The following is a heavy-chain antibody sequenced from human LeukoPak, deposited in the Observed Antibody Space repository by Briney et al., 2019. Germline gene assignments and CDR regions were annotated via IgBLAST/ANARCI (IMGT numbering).Heavy chain of an antibody. V-gene: IGHV5-51*01. D-gene: IGHD2-2*01. CDR2: IYPGDSDT. Sequence: GESLQISCKGSGYSFTSYWIGWVRPMPGKGLEWMGIIYPGDSDTRYSPSFQGQVTISADKSISTAYLQWSSLKASDTAMYYCARLTSYCSSTSCYPQSDAFDIWGQGTMVTVSS. J-gene: IGHJ3*02. CDR3: ARLTSYCSSTSCYPQSDAFDI. CDR1: GYSFTSYW.